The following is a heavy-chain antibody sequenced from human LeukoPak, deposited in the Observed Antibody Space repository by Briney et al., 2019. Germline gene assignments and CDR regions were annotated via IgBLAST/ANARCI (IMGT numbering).Heavy chain of an antibody. CDR1: GYTFTSYG. CDR3: ARNPTVEMAPLYYFDY. J-gene: IGHJ4*02. CDR2: ISTYNGNT. D-gene: IGHD5-24*01. Sequence: ASVRVSCKASGYTFTSYGVSWVRQAPGQGLEWMGWISTYNGNTNYAQKFQGRVNMTTDTSTSTAYMELSSLRSEDTAVYYCARNPTVEMAPLYYFDYWGQGTLVTVSS. V-gene: IGHV1-18*01.